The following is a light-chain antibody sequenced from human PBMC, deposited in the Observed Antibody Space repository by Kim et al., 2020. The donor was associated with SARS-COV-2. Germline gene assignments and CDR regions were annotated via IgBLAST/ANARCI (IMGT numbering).Light chain of an antibody. CDR2: AAC. J-gene: IGKJ4*01. CDR1: QGISSY. V-gene: IGKV1-9*01. CDR3: EQINSYPFT. Sequence: ASVGDRVTITCPASQGISSYLASYQQKPGKAPKILIYAACTLQSGVPSRFSGSGSGTEFTLTISSLQTEDFATYYCEQINSYPFTFGGETKVDIK.